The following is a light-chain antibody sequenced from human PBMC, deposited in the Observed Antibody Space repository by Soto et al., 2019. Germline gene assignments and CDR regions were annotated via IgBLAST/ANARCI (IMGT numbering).Light chain of an antibody. CDR1: QSVSSRC. J-gene: IGKJ1*01. V-gene: IGKV3-20*01. CDR2: GAS. Sequence: EIVLTQSPGTLSLSPGERATLFCGASQSVSSRCLAWYQQKPGQAPRLLIYGASSRATGIPDRFSGSGSGTDFTLTSSRLEPEDFAMYYCQEYGTSRTFGQGTKVEIK. CDR3: QEYGTSRT.